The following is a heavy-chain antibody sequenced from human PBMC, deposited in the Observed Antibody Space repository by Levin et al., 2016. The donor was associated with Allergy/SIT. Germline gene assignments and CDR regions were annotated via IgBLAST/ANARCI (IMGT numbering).Heavy chain of an antibody. D-gene: IGHD1-20*01. CDR3: TTGGGCSDGKCYITEH. CDR1: GFRFTNSY. V-gene: IGHV3-15*01. Sequence: GGSLRLSCVGSGFRFTNSYMSWVRQAPGKGLQWLGRVKSHADGGTSDYAAPAKGRFTISRDDSTNTVYLQMNNLKTEDTGMYFCTTGGGCSDGKCYITEHWGQGTPITVSS. CDR2: VKSHADGGTS. J-gene: IGHJ4*02.